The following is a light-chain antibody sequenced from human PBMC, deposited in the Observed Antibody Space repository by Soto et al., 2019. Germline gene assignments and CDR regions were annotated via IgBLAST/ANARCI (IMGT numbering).Light chain of an antibody. J-gene: IGKJ4*01. Sequence: IVLIHCPATLSLSPGERATVSCSASQSVGSYLAWYQHKPCQAPGLLISDAYNRATGIPARFSGSGSETHFTLTIRSLEPEDSAVYYCQHRSNWPSLTFGGGTKVDI. CDR1: QSVGSY. CDR2: DAY. V-gene: IGKV3-11*01. CDR3: QHRSNWPSLT.